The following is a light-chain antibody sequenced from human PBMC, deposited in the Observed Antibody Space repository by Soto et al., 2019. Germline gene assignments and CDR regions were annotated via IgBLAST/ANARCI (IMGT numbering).Light chain of an antibody. V-gene: IGLV2-14*01. Sequence: QSVLTQPASVSGSPGQSITISCTGTSSDLGGYNYVSWYQQHPGKAPKLMISEVSNRPSGVSNRFSGSKSGNTASLTISGLQAEDEADYYCSSYTSSRTRIFGTGTKVTVL. J-gene: IGLJ1*01. CDR3: SSYTSSRTRI. CDR1: SSDLGGYNY. CDR2: EVS.